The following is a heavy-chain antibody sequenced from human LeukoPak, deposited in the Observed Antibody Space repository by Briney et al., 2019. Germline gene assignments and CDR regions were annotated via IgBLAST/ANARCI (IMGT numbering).Heavy chain of an antibody. V-gene: IGHV3-7*03. Sequence: PGGSLRLSCAASGFTFSNYWIHWDRQAPGKGLEWVAGIKDDGSEKYYVDSVKGRFTISRDNAKNSLYLQMNSLRAEDTAVYYCAKDRGGSYTLSLDYWGQGTLVTVSS. D-gene: IGHD1-26*01. CDR2: IKDDGSEK. CDR3: AKDRGGSYTLSLDY. CDR1: GFTFSNYW. J-gene: IGHJ4*02.